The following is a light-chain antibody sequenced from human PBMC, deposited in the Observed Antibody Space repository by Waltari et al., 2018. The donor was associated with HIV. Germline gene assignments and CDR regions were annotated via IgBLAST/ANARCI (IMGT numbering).Light chain of an antibody. Sequence: DIQMTQSPSSLSASVGDRVTITCRASQSISSYLNWYQQKPGKAPKLLIYAASSLQSGVPSRFSGSGYGTDFTLTISSLQPEEFATYYCKQSYSTPPYTFGQGTKLEIK. V-gene: IGKV1-39*01. CDR3: KQSYSTPPYT. J-gene: IGKJ2*01. CDR2: AAS. CDR1: QSISSY.